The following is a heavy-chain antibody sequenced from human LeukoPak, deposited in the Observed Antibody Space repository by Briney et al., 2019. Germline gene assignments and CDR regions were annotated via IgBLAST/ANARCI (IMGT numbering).Heavy chain of an antibody. CDR3: ATLTGYSSESWFDP. J-gene: IGHJ5*02. Sequence: SETLSLTCTVSGGSISSYYWSWIRQPPGKGLEWIGYIYYTGSTNYNPSLKSRVTISVDTSKNQFSLKLSSVTAADTAVYYCATLTGYSSESWFDPWGQGTLVTVSS. CDR2: IYYTGST. D-gene: IGHD3-9*01. V-gene: IGHV4-59*01. CDR1: GGSISSYY.